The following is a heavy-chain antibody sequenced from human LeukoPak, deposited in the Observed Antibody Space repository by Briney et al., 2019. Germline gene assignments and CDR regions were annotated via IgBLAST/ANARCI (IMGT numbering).Heavy chain of an antibody. D-gene: IGHD2/OR15-2a*01. J-gene: IGHJ5*02. Sequence: SETLSLTCTVSGGSISSSSYYWGWIRQPPGKGLEWIGSIYYSGSTYYNPSLKSRVTISVDTSKNQFSLKLSSVTTADTAVYYCARGFTLFDPWGQGTLVTVSS. CDR3: ARGFTLFDP. V-gene: IGHV4-39*07. CDR2: IYYSGST. CDR1: GGSISSSSYY.